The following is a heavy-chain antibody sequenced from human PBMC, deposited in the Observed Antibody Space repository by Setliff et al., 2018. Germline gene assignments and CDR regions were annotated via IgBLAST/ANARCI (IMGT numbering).Heavy chain of an antibody. J-gene: IGHJ4*02. CDR1: GFTFSSYE. Sequence: GGSLRLSCAASGFTFSSYEMNWVRQAPGKGLEWVSYISSSGSTIYYADSVKGRFTISRDNAKNSLYLQMNSLRAEDTAVYYCARGGKRWLQFFDYWGQGTLVTVSS. CDR2: ISSSGSTI. D-gene: IGHD5-12*01. V-gene: IGHV3-48*03. CDR3: ARGGKRWLQFFDY.